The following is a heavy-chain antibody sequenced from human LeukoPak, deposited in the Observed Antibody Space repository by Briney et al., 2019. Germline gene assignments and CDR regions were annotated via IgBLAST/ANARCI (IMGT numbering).Heavy chain of an antibody. CDR1: GGTFSGYA. Sequence: GASVKVSCKASGGTFSGYAISWVRQAPGQGLEWMGRIIPILGIANYAQKFQGRVTITADKSTSTAYMELSSLRSEDTAVYYCARGGDWSGFYGDLSGYFDLWGRGTLVTVSS. J-gene: IGHJ2*01. D-gene: IGHD3-3*01. CDR3: ARGGDWSGFYGDLSGYFDL. CDR2: IIPILGIA. V-gene: IGHV1-69*04.